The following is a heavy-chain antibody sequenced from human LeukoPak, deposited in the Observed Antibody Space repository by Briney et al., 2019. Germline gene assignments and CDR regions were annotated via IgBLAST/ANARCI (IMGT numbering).Heavy chain of an antibody. CDR2: INPNSGGT. CDR3: ARVWPCSNGVCPDVFEY. V-gene: IGHV1-2*02. CDR1: GYTFTGYY. Sequence: ASVKVSCKASGYTFTGYYMHWVRQAPGQGLEWMGWINPNSGGTYYAQEFQGRVTMTRDTSISSAYMELSSLRSDDTAVYYCARVWPCSNGVCPDVFEYWGQGTLVTVSS. D-gene: IGHD2-8*01. J-gene: IGHJ4*02.